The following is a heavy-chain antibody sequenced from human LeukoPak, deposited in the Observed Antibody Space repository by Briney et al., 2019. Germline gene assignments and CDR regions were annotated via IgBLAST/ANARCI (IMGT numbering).Heavy chain of an antibody. J-gene: IGHJ4*02. CDR2: INAGNGNT. D-gene: IGHD3-10*01. V-gene: IGHV1-3*01. CDR3: ARDLSVFRYYFDY. Sequence: ASVKVSCKASGYTFTGYYMHWVRQAPGQRLEWMGWINAGNGNTKYPQKFQGRVTITRDTSASTAYMELSSLRSEDTAVYYCARDLSVFRYYFDYWGQGTLVTVSS. CDR1: GYTFTGYY.